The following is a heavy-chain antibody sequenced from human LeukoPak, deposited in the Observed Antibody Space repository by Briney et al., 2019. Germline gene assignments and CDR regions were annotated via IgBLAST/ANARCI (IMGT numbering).Heavy chain of an antibody. CDR3: ARFRQNYYSGLDV. D-gene: IGHD3-16*01. V-gene: IGHV3-7*01. Sequence: GGSLRLSCAASGFTFSSYWMSWVRQAPGKGLEWVANIKQDGSEIYYVDSVKGRFTISRDNAKNSLYLQMNSLRAEDAAVYYCARFRQNYYSGLDVWGQGTTVTVSS. J-gene: IGHJ6*02. CDR1: GFTFSSYW. CDR2: IKQDGSEI.